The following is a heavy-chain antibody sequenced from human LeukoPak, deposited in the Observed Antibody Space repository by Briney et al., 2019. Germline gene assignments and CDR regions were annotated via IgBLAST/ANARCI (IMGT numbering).Heavy chain of an antibody. CDR3: ARGTGPPKIPRAPFDY. J-gene: IGHJ4*02. Sequence: GGSLRLSCAASGFSFSSSGIHWVPQAPGKGLEWVAFIRYDDSIKYYADSVKGRFTISRDMSKNTVYLEMDSLRVEDTAVYYCARGTGPPKIPRAPFDYWGQGTLVIVSS. CDR2: IRYDDSIK. V-gene: IGHV3-30*02. D-gene: IGHD1-14*01. CDR1: GFSFSSSG.